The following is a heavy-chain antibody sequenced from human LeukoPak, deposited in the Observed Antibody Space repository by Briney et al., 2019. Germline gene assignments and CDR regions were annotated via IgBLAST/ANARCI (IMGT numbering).Heavy chain of an antibody. J-gene: IGHJ6*02. CDR3: TRVADGAMDA. V-gene: IGHV4-4*07. D-gene: IGHD5-24*01. CDR2: IYTSGST. Sequence: SETLSLTCTVSGGSISSYYWSWIRQPAGKGLEWIGRIYTSGSTNYNPFLKSRVAVSVDTSKNQFSLRLSSVTAADTAVYYCTRVADGAMDAWGQGTTVTVSS. CDR1: GGSISSYY.